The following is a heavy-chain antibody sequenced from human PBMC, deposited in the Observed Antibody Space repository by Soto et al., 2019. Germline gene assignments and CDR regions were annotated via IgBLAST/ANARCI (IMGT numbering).Heavy chain of an antibody. D-gene: IGHD3-3*01. Sequence: ASVKVSCKASGYTFTSYGISWVRRAPGQGLEWMGWISAYNGNTNYAQKLQGRVTMTTDTSTSTAYMELRSLRSDDTAVYYCARQKSRTIFGVVTLYGMDVWCQGTTVTVSS. V-gene: IGHV1-18*01. CDR1: GYTFTSYG. CDR3: ARQKSRTIFGVVTLYGMDV. CDR2: ISAYNGNT. J-gene: IGHJ6*02.